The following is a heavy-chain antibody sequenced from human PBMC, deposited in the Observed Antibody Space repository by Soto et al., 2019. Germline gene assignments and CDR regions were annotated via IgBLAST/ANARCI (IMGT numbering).Heavy chain of an antibody. J-gene: IGHJ5*02. CDR2: IKSKTDGGTA. V-gene: IGHV3-15*01. CDR3: TIPRGPMIRP. CDR1: GFTFSNAW. D-gene: IGHD3-22*01. Sequence: GGSLRLSCTASGFTFSNAWMTWVRQAPGKGLEWVGRIKSKTDGGTADYAAPVKGRFTISRDDSKNTMYLQMNSLKTEDTAVYYCTIPRGPMIRPWGQGTLVTVSS.